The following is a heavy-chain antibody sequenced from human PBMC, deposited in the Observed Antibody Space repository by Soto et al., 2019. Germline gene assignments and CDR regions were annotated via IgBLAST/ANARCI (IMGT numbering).Heavy chain of an antibody. J-gene: IGHJ6*02. CDR3: ARGYSDFWSGYNGMDV. D-gene: IGHD3-3*01. V-gene: IGHV4-34*01. CDR2: INHSGST. Sequence: SETLSLTCAVYGGSFSGYYWSWIRQPPGKGLEWIGEINHSGSTNYNPSLKSRVTISVDTSKNQFSLKLSSVTTADTAVYYCARGYSDFWSGYNGMDVWGQGTTVTISS. CDR1: GGSFSGYY.